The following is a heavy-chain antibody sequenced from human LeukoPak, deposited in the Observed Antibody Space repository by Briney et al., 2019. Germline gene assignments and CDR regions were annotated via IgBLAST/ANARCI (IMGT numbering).Heavy chain of an antibody. CDR3: ARDVVAKDAFDI. J-gene: IGHJ3*02. D-gene: IGHD2-21*01. Sequence: LSLTCTVSGGSISSGDYYWSWIRQPPGKGLEWVSSISSSSSYIYYADSVKGRFTISRDNAKNSLYLQMNSLRAGDTAVYYCARDVVAKDAFDIWGRGTMVTVSS. V-gene: IGHV3-11*06. CDR1: GGSISSGDYY. CDR2: ISSSSSYI.